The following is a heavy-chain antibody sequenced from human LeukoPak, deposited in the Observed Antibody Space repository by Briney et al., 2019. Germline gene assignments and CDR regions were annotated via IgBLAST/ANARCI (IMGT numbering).Heavy chain of an antibody. Sequence: SQTLSLTCAVSGGSISSGGYSWSWIRQPPGKGLEWIGYIYHSGSTYYNLSLKSRVTISVDRSKNQFSLKLSSVTAADTAVYYCARGYTAMVIWGQGTLVTVSS. D-gene: IGHD5-18*01. J-gene: IGHJ4*02. CDR3: ARGYTAMVI. CDR2: IYHSGST. CDR1: GGSISSGGYS. V-gene: IGHV4-30-2*01.